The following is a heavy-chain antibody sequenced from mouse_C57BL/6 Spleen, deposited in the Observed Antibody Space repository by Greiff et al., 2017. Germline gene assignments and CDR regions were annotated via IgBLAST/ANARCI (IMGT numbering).Heavy chain of an antibody. D-gene: IGHD2-3*01. CDR1: GYTFTSYW. J-gene: IGHJ2*01. CDR3: ARNGYYSYYCDY. Sequence: QVQLQQPGAELVRPGSSVKLSCKASGYTFTSYWMHWVKPRPIQGLAWIGNIDPSDSETHYNQKFKDKATLTVDKSTSTAYMQLSSLTSEDSAVYDCARNGYYSYYCDYWGQGTTLTVSS. CDR2: IDPSDSET. V-gene: IGHV1-52*01.